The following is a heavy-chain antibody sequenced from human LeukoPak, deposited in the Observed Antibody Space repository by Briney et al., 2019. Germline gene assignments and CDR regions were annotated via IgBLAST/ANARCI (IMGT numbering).Heavy chain of an antibody. CDR2: IYYSGST. CDR3: ARGSLAVAGVLEY. CDR1: GGSISSYY. Sequence: SETLSLTCTVSGGSISSYYWSWIRQSPGKGLEWIGYIYYSGSTNYNPSLKSRVTISVDTSKNQFSLNLSSVTAADTAVYYCARGSLAVAGVLEYWGQGTLVTVSS. D-gene: IGHD6-19*01. J-gene: IGHJ4*02. V-gene: IGHV4-59*08.